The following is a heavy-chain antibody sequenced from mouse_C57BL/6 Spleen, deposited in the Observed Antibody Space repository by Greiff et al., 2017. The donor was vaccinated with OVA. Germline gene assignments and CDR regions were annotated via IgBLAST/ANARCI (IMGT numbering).Heavy chain of an antibody. CDR2: IHPNSGST. V-gene: IGHV1-64*01. CDR1: GYTFTSYW. CDR3: ARRGGSSYCDY. Sequence: QVQLQQPGAELVKPGASVKLSCKASGYTFTSYWMHWVKQRPGQGLEWIGMIHPNSGSTNYNEKFKSKATLTVDKSSSTAYMQLSSLTSEDSAVYYGARRGGSSYCDYWGQGTTLTVSS. J-gene: IGHJ2*01. D-gene: IGHD1-1*01.